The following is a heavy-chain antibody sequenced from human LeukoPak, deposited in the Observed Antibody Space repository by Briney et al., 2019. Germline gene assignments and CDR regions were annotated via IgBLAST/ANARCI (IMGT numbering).Heavy chain of an antibody. Sequence: GGSLRLSCAASGFTFSSYWMSWVRQAPGKGLEWVANIKQDGSEKYYVDSVKGRFTISRDNAKNSLYLQMNSLRAEGTAVYYCARDLWGWYFDLWGHGTLVTVSS. D-gene: IGHD2-21*01. CDR1: GFTFSSYW. V-gene: IGHV3-7*01. CDR2: IKQDGSEK. CDR3: ARDLWGWYFDL. J-gene: IGHJ2*01.